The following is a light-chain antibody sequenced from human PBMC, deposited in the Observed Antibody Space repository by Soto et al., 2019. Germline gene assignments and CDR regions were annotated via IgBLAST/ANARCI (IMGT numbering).Light chain of an antibody. CDR2: AAS. V-gene: IGKV1-6*01. CDR3: LQDYNYPRT. CDR1: QGIGND. Sequence: AIQMTQSPSSLSASVGDRVTITCRASQGIGNDLGWYQQKPGKAPKLLIYAASTLQSGVPSRFSGSGSGTDFTLTISNLQPEDFATYYCLQDYNYPRTFGQGTTVEIK. J-gene: IGKJ1*01.